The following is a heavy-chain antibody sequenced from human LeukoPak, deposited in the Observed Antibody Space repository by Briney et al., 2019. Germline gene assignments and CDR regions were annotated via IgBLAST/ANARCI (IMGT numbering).Heavy chain of an antibody. V-gene: IGHV3-7*04. D-gene: IGHD3-10*01. J-gene: IGHJ5*02. CDR1: GFTFSSYC. CDR2: IEQHGNEK. CDR3: AGGDYYGLGSARRHWFDP. Sequence: GGSLRLSCSASGFTFSSYCMNWVRQAPGKGLEWVANIEQHGNEKYYMDSVKGRFTISRDNAKNSLYLEMNSLRAEDTAVYYCAGGDYYGLGSARRHWFDPWGQGTLVTVSS.